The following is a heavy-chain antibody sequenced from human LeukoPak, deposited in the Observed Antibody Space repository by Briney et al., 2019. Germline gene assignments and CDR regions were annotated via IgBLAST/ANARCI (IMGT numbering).Heavy chain of an antibody. V-gene: IGHV4-39*07. Sequence: SETLSLTCTVSGGSISSSSYYWGWLRQPPGKGLEWIGSIYYSGSTYYNPSLKSRVTISVDTSKNQFSLKLSSVTAADTAVYYCARASDDYGDYDSGDAFDIWGQGTMVTVSS. CDR3: ARASDDYGDYDSGDAFDI. J-gene: IGHJ3*02. D-gene: IGHD4-17*01. CDR2: IYYSGST. CDR1: GGSISSSSYY.